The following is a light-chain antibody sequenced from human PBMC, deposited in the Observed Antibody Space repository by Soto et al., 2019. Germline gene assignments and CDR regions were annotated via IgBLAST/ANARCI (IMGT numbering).Light chain of an antibody. CDR2: DAS. J-gene: IGKJ1*01. CDR3: QQRSNWPRT. V-gene: IGKV3-11*01. CDR1: QSVSSY. Sequence: EIVLTQSPATLSLSPGESATLSCRASQSVSSYLAWYQQKPGQAPRLLIYDASNRATGIPARFSGSGSGTDFTLTLSSLAPEDFAIYYCQQRSNWPRTFGQGTKVEIK.